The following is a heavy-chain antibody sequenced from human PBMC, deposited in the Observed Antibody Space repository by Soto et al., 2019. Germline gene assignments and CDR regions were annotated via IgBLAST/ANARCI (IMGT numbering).Heavy chain of an antibody. J-gene: IGHJ5*01. CDR3: VRTPTSPRRFDS. D-gene: IGHD2-15*01. CDR1: GGSVSSGRYY. Sequence: PSETLSLTCTVCGGSVSSGRYYWSWIRQPPGKGLEWTGYIYYSGLTNYSPSLKSRVAISIDTSKNQFSLILSSVTAADTAVYYCVRTPTSPRRFDSWGQGTLVTVSS. V-gene: IGHV4-61*01. CDR2: IYYSGLT.